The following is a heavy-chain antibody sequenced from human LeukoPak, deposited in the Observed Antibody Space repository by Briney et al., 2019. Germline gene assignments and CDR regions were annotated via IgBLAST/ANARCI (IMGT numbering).Heavy chain of an antibody. CDR1: GYTLTELS. D-gene: IGHD3-10*01. V-gene: IGHV1-24*01. CDR3: ATGITMVRGVIRIQGDYGMDV. J-gene: IGHJ6*02. CDR2: FDPWDGET. Sequence: ACVKVSCKVSGYTLTELSMHWVRQAPGKGLEWMGGFDPWDGETIYAQKFQGRVTMTEDTSTDTAYMELSSLRSEDTAVYYCATGITMVRGVIRIQGDYGMDVWGQGTLVTVSS.